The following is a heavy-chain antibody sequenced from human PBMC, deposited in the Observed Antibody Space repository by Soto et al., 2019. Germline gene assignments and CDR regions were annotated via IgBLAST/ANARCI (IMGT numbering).Heavy chain of an antibody. CDR2: ISTTGSTI. CDR1: GFTFSTYS. Sequence: HPGGSLRLSCASSGFTFSTYSMNWVRQAPGKGLEWVSYISTTGSTIYYADSVKGRFTISRDNAKNSLHLQMTSLRAEDTAVYYCARYKGYCSGGSCYYYYYMDVWGKGTTVTVSS. V-gene: IGHV3-48*01. CDR3: ARYKGYCSGGSCYYYYYMDV. J-gene: IGHJ6*03. D-gene: IGHD2-15*01.